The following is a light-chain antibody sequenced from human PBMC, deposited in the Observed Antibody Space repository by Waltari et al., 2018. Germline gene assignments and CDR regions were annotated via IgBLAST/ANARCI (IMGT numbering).Light chain of an antibody. V-gene: IGKV2-28*01. CDR1: QSLLHSNGYNY. J-gene: IGKJ2*01. CDR3: MQALQTPRT. CDR2: LGS. Sequence: DIVMTQSPLSLPVTPGEPASISCRPSQSLLHSNGYNYLDWYLQTPGQSPQLLIYLGSNRASGVPDRFSGSGSGTDFTLKISRVEAEDVGVYYCMQALQTPRTFGQGTKLEIK.